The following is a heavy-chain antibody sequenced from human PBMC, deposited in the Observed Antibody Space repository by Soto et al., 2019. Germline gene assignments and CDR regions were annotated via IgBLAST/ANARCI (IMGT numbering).Heavy chain of an antibody. CDR1: GGTFSSYA. Sequence: QVQLVQSGAEVKKPGSSVKVSCKASGGTFSSYAISWVRQAPGQGLEWMGGIIPIFGTANYAQKFQGRVTITADESTSTAYLELSSLRSEDTDVYYCPLTHPMDQNWFDPWGQGTLVTGSS. CDR3: PLTHPMDQNWFDP. V-gene: IGHV1-69*01. J-gene: IGHJ5*02. CDR2: IIPIFGTA.